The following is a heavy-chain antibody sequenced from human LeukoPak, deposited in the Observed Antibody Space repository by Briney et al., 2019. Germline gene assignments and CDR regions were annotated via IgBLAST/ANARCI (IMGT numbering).Heavy chain of an antibody. CDR1: GFTFDDYA. V-gene: IGHV3-9*01. CDR2: ISWNSGSI. D-gene: IGHD2-21*02. Sequence: GGSLRLSCAASGFTFDDYAMHWVRQAPGKGLQWVSGISWNSGSIGYADSVKGRFTISRDNAKNSLYLQMNSLRAEDTALYYCAKVSPVTAELYDAFDMWGQGPMVTVSS. CDR3: AKVSPVTAELYDAFDM. J-gene: IGHJ3*02.